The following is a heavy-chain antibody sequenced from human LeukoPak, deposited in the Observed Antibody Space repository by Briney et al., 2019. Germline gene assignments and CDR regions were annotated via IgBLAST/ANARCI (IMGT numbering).Heavy chain of an antibody. D-gene: IGHD4-23*01. J-gene: IGHJ3*02. CDR2: IGTDGSST. CDR3: ARDKYGGNSNAFDI. Sequence: GGSLRLSCAASGFTFSSYWMHWVRQVPGKGLVWVSRIGTDGSSTNYADCVKGRFTISRDNAKNTLFLQMNSLRAEDTAVYYCARDKYGGNSNAFDIWGQGTLVTVSS. CDR1: GFTFSSYW. V-gene: IGHV3-74*01.